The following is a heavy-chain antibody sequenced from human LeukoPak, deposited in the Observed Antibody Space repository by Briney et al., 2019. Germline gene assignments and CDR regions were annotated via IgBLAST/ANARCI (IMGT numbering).Heavy chain of an antibody. D-gene: IGHD3-22*01. CDR3: AREEYYDSSGYYDY. V-gene: IGHV4-38-2*02. CDR1: GYSISSGYY. Sequence: PSETLSLTCTVSGYSISSGYYWGWIRQPPGKGLEWIGSIYHSGSTYYNPSLKSRVTISVDTSKNQFSLKLSSVTAADTAVYYCAREEYYDSSGYYDYWGQGTLVTVSS. J-gene: IGHJ4*02. CDR2: IYHSGST.